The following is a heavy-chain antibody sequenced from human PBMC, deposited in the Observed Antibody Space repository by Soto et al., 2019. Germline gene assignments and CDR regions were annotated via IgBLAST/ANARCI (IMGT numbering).Heavy chain of an antibody. D-gene: IGHD5-12*01. V-gene: IGHV3-23*01. CDR2: ISGSGGST. CDR1: GFTFSSYA. CDR3: AKFSGYRGDGYFDY. Sequence: PGGSLRLSCAASGFTFSSYAMSWVRQAPGKGLEWVSSISGSGGSTYYADSVKGRFTISRDNSKNTLYLQMNSRRAEDTAVYYCAKFSGYRGDGYFDYWGQGTLVPVSS. J-gene: IGHJ4*02.